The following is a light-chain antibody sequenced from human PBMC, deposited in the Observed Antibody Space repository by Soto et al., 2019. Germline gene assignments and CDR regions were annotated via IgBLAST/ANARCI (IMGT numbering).Light chain of an antibody. J-gene: IGLJ1*01. CDR1: SSDVGRYNA. CDR2: DVS. CDR3: SSYTVSGSYV. Sequence: QSVLTQPASVSGSPGQSITISCSGTSSDVGRYNAVSWYQQHPGKVPQLMIYDVSIRPSGISDRFSASKSGNMASLTISGLQAEDEAGYYCSSYTVSGSYVFGTGTKVTVL. V-gene: IGLV2-14*03.